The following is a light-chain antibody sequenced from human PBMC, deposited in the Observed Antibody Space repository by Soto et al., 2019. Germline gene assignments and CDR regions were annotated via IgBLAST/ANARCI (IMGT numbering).Light chain of an antibody. V-gene: IGLV1-40*01. CDR1: TSNIGAGYD. CDR3: QSYDSSLSGYV. J-gene: IGLJ1*01. CDR2: GNS. Sequence: QSVLTQPPSVSGAPGHRVTLSCTGSTSNIGAGYDVHWYQQLPGTAPKLLIYGNSNRPSGVPDRFSGSTSGTSASLAITGLQAEDEADYYCQSYDSSLSGYVFGTGTKVPVL.